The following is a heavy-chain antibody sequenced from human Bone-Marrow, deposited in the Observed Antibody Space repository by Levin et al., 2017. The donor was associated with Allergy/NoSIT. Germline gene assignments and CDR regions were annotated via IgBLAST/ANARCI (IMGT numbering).Heavy chain of an antibody. CDR3: TTAPGGNSYY. CDR2: VKSEIDGGTP. CDR1: GFTFVDAW. J-gene: IGHJ4*02. D-gene: IGHD1-1*01. Sequence: ETLSLTCAASGFTFVDAWMSWVRQAPGKGLEWVGRVKSEIDGGTPDYGTAVEGRFTISRDDSNNMMSLQMKNLKGDDSGVYYCTTAPGGNSYYWGQGTVVIDSS. V-gene: IGHV3-15*01.